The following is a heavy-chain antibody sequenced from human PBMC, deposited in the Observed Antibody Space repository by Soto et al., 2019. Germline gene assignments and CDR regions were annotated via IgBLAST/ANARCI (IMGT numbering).Heavy chain of an antibody. CDR1: GFTFSNYA. Sequence: DVQLLESGGGLVQPGGSLRLSCTASGFTFSNYAMSWVRQAPGKGLEWVSSMSGSGGSTYYADSVKGRFTISRDNSKKTLDLHMSSLRAEDTAFCYCAKEPNYDFWSGYRYFDSWGQGSLVTVSS. D-gene: IGHD3-3*01. CDR3: AKEPNYDFWSGYRYFDS. CDR2: MSGSGGST. J-gene: IGHJ4*02. V-gene: IGHV3-23*01.